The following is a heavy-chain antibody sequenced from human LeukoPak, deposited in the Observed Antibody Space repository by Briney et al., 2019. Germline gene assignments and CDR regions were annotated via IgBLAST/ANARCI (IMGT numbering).Heavy chain of an antibody. CDR1: GFTFSTYG. Sequence: GGSLRLSYAASGFTFSTYGMHWVRQAPGKGLEWVAVIYYDGSNKNYENSVKDRFTISRDNSKNTLYLQMNSLRAEDTAVYYCARDSIPSASGSYYFDNWGQGTLVTVSS. D-gene: IGHD3-10*01. CDR2: IYYDGSNK. J-gene: IGHJ4*02. V-gene: IGHV3-33*08. CDR3: ARDSIPSASGSYYFDN.